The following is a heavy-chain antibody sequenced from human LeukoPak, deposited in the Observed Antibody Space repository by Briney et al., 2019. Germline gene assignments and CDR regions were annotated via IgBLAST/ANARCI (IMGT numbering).Heavy chain of an antibody. J-gene: IGHJ6*02. V-gene: IGHV4-34*01. CDR2: INHSGST. CDR1: GGSFSGYY. Sequence: SETLSLTCAVYGGSFSGYYWSWIRQPPGKGLEWIGEINHSGSTNYNPSLKSRVTISVDTSKNQFSLKLSSVTAADTAVYYCARVRYYYYGMDVWGQGTTVTVSS. CDR3: ARVRYYYYGMDV.